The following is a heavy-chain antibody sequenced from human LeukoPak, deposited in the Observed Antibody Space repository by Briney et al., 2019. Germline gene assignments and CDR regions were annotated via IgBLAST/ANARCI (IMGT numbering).Heavy chain of an antibody. CDR3: ARDQGGIAVAATGDY. Sequence: ASVKVSCKASGYTFTSYGISWVRQAPGQGLEWMGWISAYNGNTNYAQKLQGRVTMTTDTSTSTAYMELRSLRSDDTAVYYCARDQGGIAVAATGDYWGQGTLVTVSS. V-gene: IGHV1-18*01. CDR1: GYTFTSYG. CDR2: ISAYNGNT. J-gene: IGHJ4*02. D-gene: IGHD6-19*01.